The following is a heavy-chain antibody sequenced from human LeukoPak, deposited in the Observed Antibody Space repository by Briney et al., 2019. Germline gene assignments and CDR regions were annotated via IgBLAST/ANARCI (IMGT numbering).Heavy chain of an antibody. CDR2: ISSSSSTI. D-gene: IGHD3-22*01. CDR1: GSTFSSYS. Sequence: GGSLRLSCAASGSTFSSYSMNWVRQAPGKGLEWVSYISSSSSTIYYADSVKGRFTISRDNAKNSLYLQMNSLRDEDTAVYYCARDMRTDYDSSGYYSRGVFSLDYWGQGTLVTVSS. J-gene: IGHJ4*02. CDR3: ARDMRTDYDSSGYYSRGVFSLDY. V-gene: IGHV3-48*02.